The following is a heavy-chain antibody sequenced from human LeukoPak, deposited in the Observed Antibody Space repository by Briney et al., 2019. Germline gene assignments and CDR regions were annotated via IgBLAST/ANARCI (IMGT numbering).Heavy chain of an antibody. CDR2: ISGSGGST. CDR1: GFTFSSYA. J-gene: IGHJ4*02. Sequence: GGSLRLSCAASGFTFSSYAMSWVRQAPGKGLEWVSAISGSGGSTYYADSVKGRFTISRDNSKNTLYLQMNSLRAEDTAVYYCAKNFYDSSGYYSPLFDYWGQGTLVTVSS. CDR3: AKNFYDSSGYYSPLFDY. V-gene: IGHV3-23*01. D-gene: IGHD3-22*01.